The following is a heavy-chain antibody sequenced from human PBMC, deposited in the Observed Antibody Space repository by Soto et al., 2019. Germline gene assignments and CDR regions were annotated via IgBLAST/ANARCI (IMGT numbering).Heavy chain of an antibody. D-gene: IGHD3-22*01. V-gene: IGHV4-34*01. CDR3: ARGPYYYYYYYGMDV. CDR2: INHSGST. Sequence: SETLSLTCAVYGGCFSGYYWSWIRQPPGKGLEWIGEINHSGSTNYNPSLKSRVTISVDTSKNQFSLKLSSVTAADTAVYYCARGPYYYYYYYGMDVQGQRTTVTVSS. CDR1: GGCFSGYY. J-gene: IGHJ6*02.